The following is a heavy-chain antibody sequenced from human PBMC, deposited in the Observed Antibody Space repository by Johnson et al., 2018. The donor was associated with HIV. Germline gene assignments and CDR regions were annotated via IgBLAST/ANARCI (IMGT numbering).Heavy chain of an antibody. J-gene: IGHJ3*01. V-gene: IGHV3-11*04. CDR1: RFTFSDYY. Sequence: QVQLVESGGGLVKPVGSLRLSCAASRFTFSDYYMSWIRQTPGKGLEWVAYISSSGGTIYYADSVKGRFSISRDNAKNSLYLQMNSLRAEDTAVYYCARDRGYWDAFDVWGQGTMVTVSS. CDR3: ARDRGYWDAFDV. D-gene: IGHD3-22*01. CDR2: ISSSGGTI.